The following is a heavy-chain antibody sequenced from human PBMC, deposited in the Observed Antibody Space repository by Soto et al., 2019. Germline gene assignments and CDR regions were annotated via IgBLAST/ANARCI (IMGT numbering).Heavy chain of an antibody. CDR1: GFTFSDEY. D-gene: IGHD2-15*01. CDR2: MSSGGGSV. Sequence: QGQLVESGGGLVKPGGSLRLSCAASGFTFSDEYMSWIRQAPGKCLEWVSYMSSGGGSVYYADSVEGRFTISRDNAKKSRYLQMNSLSADDTAVYYCARAGGPRDPWLDLWGKGTLVTFSS. CDR3: ARAGGPRDPWLDL. V-gene: IGHV3-11*04. J-gene: IGHJ5*02.